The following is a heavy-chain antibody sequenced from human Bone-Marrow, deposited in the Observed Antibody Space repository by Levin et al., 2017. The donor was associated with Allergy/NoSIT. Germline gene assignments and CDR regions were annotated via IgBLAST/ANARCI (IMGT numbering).Heavy chain of an antibody. CDR3: TRDVGEGPRAIGDYYSLDV. CDR1: GFIFNDYY. J-gene: IGHJ6*02. D-gene: IGHD3-10*01. Sequence: RAGGSLRLSCVGSGFIFNDYYMSWIRQAPGKRLEWVSYSNPSGAFIDYADSVRGRFTISRDNARNSVFLQMNSLRAEDTGIYYCTRDVGEGPRAIGDYYSLDVWGQGTTVTVSS. CDR2: SNPSGAFI. V-gene: IGHV3-11*01.